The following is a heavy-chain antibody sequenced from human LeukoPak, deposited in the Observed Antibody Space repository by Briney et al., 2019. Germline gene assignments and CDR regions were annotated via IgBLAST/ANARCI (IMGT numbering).Heavy chain of an antibody. CDR3: ARDGEIVGARSNWFDP. J-gene: IGHJ5*02. Sequence: KPSETLSLTCTVSGGSISSYYWSWIRQPPGKGLEWIGYIYYSGSTNYNPSLKSRVTISVDTSKNQFYLKLSSVTAADTAVYYCARDGEIVGARSNWFDPWGQGTLVTVSS. D-gene: IGHD1-26*01. CDR2: IYYSGST. CDR1: GGSISSYY. V-gene: IGHV4-59*01.